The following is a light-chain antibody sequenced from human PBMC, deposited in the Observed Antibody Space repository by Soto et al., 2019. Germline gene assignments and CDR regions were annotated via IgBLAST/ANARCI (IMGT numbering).Light chain of an antibody. J-gene: IGLJ2*01. Sequence: QSALTQPASVSGSPGQSITISCTGTSSDVGAYNYVSWYQQHPGKAPKLMIYDVTYRPSGVSNRFSGSKSGNTASLTISGLQAEDEADSYCSSYTSSSTLDVVFGGGTKLTVL. CDR2: DVT. CDR3: SSYTSSSTLDVV. V-gene: IGLV2-14*01. CDR1: SSDVGAYNY.